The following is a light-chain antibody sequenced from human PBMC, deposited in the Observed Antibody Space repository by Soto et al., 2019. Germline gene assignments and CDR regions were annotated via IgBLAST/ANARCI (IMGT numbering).Light chain of an antibody. V-gene: IGKV1-5*01. CDR3: QHHNSYSQT. CDR1: QSIRHY. Sequence: DIQMTQSPPTLSASVGDRVTITCRASQSIRHYLAWYQQMPGKDPKLLIYGASTLQSGVPSRLSGSGSGTDFTLTISSLQTDDFGSYLCQHHNSYSQTFGQGTKVAIK. CDR2: GAS. J-gene: IGKJ1*01.